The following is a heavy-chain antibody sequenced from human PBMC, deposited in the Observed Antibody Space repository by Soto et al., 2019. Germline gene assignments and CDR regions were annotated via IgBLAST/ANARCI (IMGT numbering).Heavy chain of an antibody. J-gene: IGHJ4*02. CDR2: ISSSSSYI. CDR3: ARDLSILTGTSY. V-gene: IGHV3-21*01. Sequence: GGSLRLSCVASGFTFSSYSMNWVRQAPGKGLEWVSSISSSSSYIYYADSVKGRFTISRDNAKNSLYLQMNSLRAEDTAVYYCARDLSILTGTSYWGQGTLVTVSS. CDR1: GFTFSSYS. D-gene: IGHD3-9*01.